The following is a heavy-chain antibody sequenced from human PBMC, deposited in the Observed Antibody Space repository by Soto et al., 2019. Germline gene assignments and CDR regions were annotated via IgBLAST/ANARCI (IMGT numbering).Heavy chain of an antibody. Sequence: QVQLVQSGAEVKKPGSSVKVSCKASGGTFSNYAINWVRQAPGQGLEWMGGIIPILGTANYAQKFQGRVTITADKSTSTAYMELSSLRSEDTAVFYCASVYYYDTSAYFYPCFDYWGQGTLVTVSS. V-gene: IGHV1-69*06. D-gene: IGHD3-22*01. J-gene: IGHJ4*02. CDR2: IIPILGTA. CDR3: ASVYYYDTSAYFYPCFDY. CDR1: GGTFSNYA.